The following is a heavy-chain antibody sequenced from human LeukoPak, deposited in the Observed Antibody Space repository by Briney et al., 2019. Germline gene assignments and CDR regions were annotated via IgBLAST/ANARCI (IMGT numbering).Heavy chain of an antibody. CDR3: ARDFPRSGR. CDR1: GFTFSSYE. Sequence: PGGSLRLSCAASGFTFSSYEMNWVRQAPGKGLEWVSYISSSGSTIYYADSVKGRFTISRDNAKNSLYLQVNSLRAEDTAVYYCARDFPRSGRWGQGTLVTVSS. CDR2: ISSSGSTI. J-gene: IGHJ4*02. V-gene: IGHV3-48*03.